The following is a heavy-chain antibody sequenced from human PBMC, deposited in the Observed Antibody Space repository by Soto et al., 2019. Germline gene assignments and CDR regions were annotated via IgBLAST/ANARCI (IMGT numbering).Heavy chain of an antibody. D-gene: IGHD7-27*01. CDR2: IYKSAST. V-gene: IGHV4-30-4*01. J-gene: IGHJ5*01. CDR1: GDSISNLDYF. Sequence: SETLSLTCSVSGDSISNLDYFWAWIRQPPGQALEYIGYIYKSASTYYNPSFESRVAISVDTSKSQFSLNVTSVTAADTAVYFCARGRYCLTGRCFPNWFDSWGQGALVTVSS. CDR3: ARGRYCLTGRCFPNWFDS.